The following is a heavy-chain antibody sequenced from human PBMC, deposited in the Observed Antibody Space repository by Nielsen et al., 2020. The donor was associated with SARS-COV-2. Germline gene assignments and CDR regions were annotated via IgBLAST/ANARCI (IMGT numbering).Heavy chain of an antibody. J-gene: IGHJ4*02. CDR2: IWYDGSNK. CDR1: GFTFSSYG. V-gene: IGHV3-33*08. D-gene: IGHD3-10*01. Sequence: GESLKISCAASGFTFSSYGMHWVRQAPGKGLEWVAVIWYDGSNKYYADSVKGRFTISRDNSKNTLYLQMNSLRAGDTAVYYCARSMVRGVMGYYFDYWGQGTLVTVSS. CDR3: ARSMVRGVMGYYFDY.